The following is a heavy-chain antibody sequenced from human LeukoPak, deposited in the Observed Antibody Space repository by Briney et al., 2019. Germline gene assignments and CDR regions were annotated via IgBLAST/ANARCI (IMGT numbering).Heavy chain of an antibody. CDR3: ARRGNIAAHDY. CDR2: IYASGST. J-gene: IGHJ4*02. CDR1: GGSISSYY. D-gene: IGHD6-6*01. V-gene: IGHV4-4*07. Sequence: SETLSLTCTVSGGSISSYYWSWIRQPAGKGLEWIGRIYASGSTNYNPSLKSRVTISVDTSKNQFSLKLSSVTAADTAVYYCARRGNIAAHDYWGQGTLVTVSS.